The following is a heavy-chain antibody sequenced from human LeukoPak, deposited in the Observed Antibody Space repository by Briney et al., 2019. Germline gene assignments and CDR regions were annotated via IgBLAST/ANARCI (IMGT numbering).Heavy chain of an antibody. CDR1: GFTFSSYA. V-gene: IGHV3-30-3*01. J-gene: IGHJ4*02. CDR3: ARDPDYGH. Sequence: PGGSLRLSCAASGFTFSSYAMYWVRQAPGKGLEWVAVISHDGSNKYYADSVKGRFTISRDNSKNTLYLQMNSLRAEDTAVYYCARDPDYGHWGQGTLVTVSS. CDR2: ISHDGSNK. D-gene: IGHD4-17*01.